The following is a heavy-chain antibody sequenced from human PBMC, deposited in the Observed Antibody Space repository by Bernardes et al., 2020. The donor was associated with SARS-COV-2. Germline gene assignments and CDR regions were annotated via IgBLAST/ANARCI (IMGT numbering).Heavy chain of an antibody. Sequence: TLSLTRAISGDSVSSNSAVWHWIRQSPSRGLEWLGRTSYRSKWNYDYAVSVKSRITISPDTSKNQFSLELTSVTPEDTAVYYCARGANYAMGVWGQGTTVTVSS. V-gene: IGHV6-1*01. CDR3: ARGANYAMGV. CDR2: TSYRSKWNY. CDR1: GDSVSSNSAV. J-gene: IGHJ6*02.